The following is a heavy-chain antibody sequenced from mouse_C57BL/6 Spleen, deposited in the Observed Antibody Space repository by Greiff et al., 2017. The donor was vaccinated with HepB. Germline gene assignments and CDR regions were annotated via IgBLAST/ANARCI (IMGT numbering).Heavy chain of an antibody. CDR2: IYPRSGNT. CDR1: GYTFTSYG. J-gene: IGHJ2*01. CDR3: ARFYGSRRDYFDY. Sequence: QVQLKESGAELARPGASVKLSCKASGYTFTSYGISWVKQRTGQGLEWIGEIYPRSGNTYYNEKFKGKATLTADKSSSTAYMELRSLTSEDSAVYFCARFYGSRRDYFDYWGQGTTLTVSS. V-gene: IGHV1-81*01. D-gene: IGHD1-1*01.